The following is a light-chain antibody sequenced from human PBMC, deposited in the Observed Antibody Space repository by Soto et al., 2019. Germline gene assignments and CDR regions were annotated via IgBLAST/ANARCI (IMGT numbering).Light chain of an antibody. J-gene: IGKJ2*01. CDR2: YAS. Sequence: DIQMTQSASSLSASVGDRVTITCRASQSISSNLNWHQQKPGKAPKVLIYYASSLQSGVPSRFSGSGSGTDFTLTISSLQPEDFATYYCQQSYSIPYTFGQGTKLEIK. CDR3: QQSYSIPYT. V-gene: IGKV1-39*01. CDR1: QSISSN.